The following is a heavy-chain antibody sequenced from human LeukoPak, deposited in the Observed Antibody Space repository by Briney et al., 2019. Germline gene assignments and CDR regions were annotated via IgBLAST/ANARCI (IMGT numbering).Heavy chain of an antibody. CDR3: AREGGTGGYIDY. V-gene: IGHV3-48*03. Sequence: PGGSLRLSCAASGFTFRSYEMNWVRQAPGKGLEWVSYISSSGSTIYYADSVKGRFTISRDNAKNSLYLQMNSLRAEDTAVYYCAREGGTGGYIDYWGQGTLVTVSS. CDR2: ISSSGSTI. CDR1: GFTFRSYE. D-gene: IGHD2-15*01. J-gene: IGHJ4*02.